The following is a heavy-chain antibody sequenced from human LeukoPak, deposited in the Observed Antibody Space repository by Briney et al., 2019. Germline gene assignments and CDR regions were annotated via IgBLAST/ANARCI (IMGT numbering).Heavy chain of an antibody. Sequence: PSETLSLTCTVSGGSISSSSYYWGWIRQPPGKGLEWIGSIYYSGSTYYNPSLKSRVTISVDTSKNQFSLKLSSVTAADTAVYYCARDEYHRTYYYDSSGYYGSAFDIWGQGTMVTVSS. J-gene: IGHJ3*02. CDR2: IYYSGST. D-gene: IGHD3-22*01. CDR3: ARDEYHRTYYYDSSGYYGSAFDI. CDR1: GGSISSSSYY. V-gene: IGHV4-39*07.